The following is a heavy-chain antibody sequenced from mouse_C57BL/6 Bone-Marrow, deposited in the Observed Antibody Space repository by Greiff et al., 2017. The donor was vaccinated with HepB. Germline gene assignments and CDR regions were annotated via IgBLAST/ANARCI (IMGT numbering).Heavy chain of an antibody. CDR3: ARGGDYYGSSDY. V-gene: IGHV1-55*01. D-gene: IGHD1-1*01. CDR1: GYTFTSYW. J-gene: IGHJ2*01. Sequence: VKLMESGAELVKPGASVKMSCKASGYTFTSYWITWVKQRPGQGLEWIGDIYPGSGSTNYNEKFKSKATLTVDTSSSTAYMQLSSLTSEDSAVYYCARGGDYYGSSDYWGQGTTLTVSS. CDR2: IYPGSGST.